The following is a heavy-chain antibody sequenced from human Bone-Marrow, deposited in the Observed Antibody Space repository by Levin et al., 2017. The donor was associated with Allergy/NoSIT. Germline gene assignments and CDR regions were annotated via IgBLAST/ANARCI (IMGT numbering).Heavy chain of an antibody. CDR1: GDSITSGGYY. D-gene: IGHD1-7*01. Sequence: PSETLSLTCTVSGDSITSGGYYWTWIRQHPGKGLEWIGYIFSSGNTYYNPSLKSRSIISLDTSKNQFSLTLNSVTAADSAVYFCARAGREKNYALDYWGPGALVTVSS. V-gene: IGHV4-31*03. CDR3: ARAGREKNYALDY. J-gene: IGHJ4*02. CDR2: IFSSGNT.